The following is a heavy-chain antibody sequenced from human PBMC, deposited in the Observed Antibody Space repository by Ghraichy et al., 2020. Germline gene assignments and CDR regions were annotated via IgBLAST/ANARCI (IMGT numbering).Heavy chain of an antibody. V-gene: IGHV3-23*01. CDR2: VSGRGDNT. CDR1: GFTSSSSV. J-gene: IGHJ3*02. D-gene: IGHD2/OR15-2a*01. CDR3: ARFYGGTLYRPFDI. Sequence: LSLTCAASGFTSSSSVMSWVRQVPGKGLEWVSGVSGRGDNTYYADSVRGRFTISRDNSKNTVFLQMNSLRADDTAVYYCARFYGGTLYRPFDIWGQGTMVIVSS.